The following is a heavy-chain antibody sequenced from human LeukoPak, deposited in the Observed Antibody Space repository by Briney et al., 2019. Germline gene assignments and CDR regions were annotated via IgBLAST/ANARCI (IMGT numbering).Heavy chain of an antibody. CDR3: AREKGSSGWPYYYYGMDV. D-gene: IGHD6-19*01. Sequence: GGSLRLSCAASGFTFSSYAMSWVRQAPGKGLEWVSAISGSGGSTYYADSVKGRFTISRDNAKNSLYLQMNSLRAEDTAVYYCAREKGSSGWPYYYYGMDVWGQGTTVTVSS. CDR2: ISGSGGST. V-gene: IGHV3-23*01. CDR1: GFTFSSYA. J-gene: IGHJ6*02.